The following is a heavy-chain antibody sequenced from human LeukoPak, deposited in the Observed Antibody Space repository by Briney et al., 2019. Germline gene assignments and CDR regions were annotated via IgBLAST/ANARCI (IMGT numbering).Heavy chain of an antibody. CDR2: INHSGST. CDR3: AGGHSSGYYFFDY. J-gene: IGHJ4*02. CDR1: GGSFSGYY. V-gene: IGHV4-34*01. D-gene: IGHD3-22*01. Sequence: PSETLSLTCAVYGGSFSGYYWSWIRQPPGKGLEWIGEINHSGSTNYNPSLKSRVTISVDTSKNQFSLKLSSVTAADTAVYYCAGGHSSGYYFFDYWGQGTLVTVSS.